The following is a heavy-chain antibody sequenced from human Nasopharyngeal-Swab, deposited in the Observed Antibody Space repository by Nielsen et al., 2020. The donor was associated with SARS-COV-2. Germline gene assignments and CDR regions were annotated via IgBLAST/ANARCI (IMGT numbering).Heavy chain of an antibody. V-gene: IGHV3-33*01. Sequence: GGSLRLSCAASGFTFSSYGMHWVRQAPGKGLEWVAVIWYDGSNKYYADSVKGRFTISRDNSKNTLYLQMNSLIAEDTAVYYCARDVVVVAAFYYYYYGMDVWGQGTTVTVSS. J-gene: IGHJ6*02. D-gene: IGHD2-15*01. CDR2: IWYDGSNK. CDR1: GFTFSSYG. CDR3: ARDVVVVAAFYYYYYGMDV.